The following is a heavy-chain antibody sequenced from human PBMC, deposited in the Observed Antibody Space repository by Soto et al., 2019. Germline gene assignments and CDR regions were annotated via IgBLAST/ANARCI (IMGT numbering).Heavy chain of an antibody. CDR2: ISHLEST. J-gene: IGHJ4*02. CDR3: ARGGGFDPFDY. CDR1: GASISYGGYS. D-gene: IGHD2-15*01. Sequence: PSETLSLTCTLSGASISYGGYSWSWIRQPPGKGLEWVGYISHLESTFYNPSFQSRLTLSIDRSKNQFSLKLASMTAADTAVYYCARGGGFDPFDYWGQGTLVTVSS. V-gene: IGHV4-30-2*01.